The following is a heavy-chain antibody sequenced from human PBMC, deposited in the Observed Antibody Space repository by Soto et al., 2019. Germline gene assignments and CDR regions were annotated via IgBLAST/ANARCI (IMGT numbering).Heavy chain of an antibody. Sequence: SPTLSLTCTVSVGSISSGDYYWSWIRQHTGKGLEWIGYIYYSGSTYYNPSLKSRVTISVATSKNQFSLKLSSATAADTAVYYCAREIYYDFWSGYSYFDYWAQGTLVTVSS. V-gene: IGHV4-31*03. CDR2: IYYSGST. J-gene: IGHJ4*02. D-gene: IGHD3-3*01. CDR3: AREIYYDFWSGYSYFDY. CDR1: VGSISSGDYY.